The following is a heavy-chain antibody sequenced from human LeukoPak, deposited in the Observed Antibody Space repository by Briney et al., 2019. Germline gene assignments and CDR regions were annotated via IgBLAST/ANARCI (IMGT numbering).Heavy chain of an antibody. CDR2: IYTSGST. D-gene: IGHD6-13*01. J-gene: IGHJ6*04. CDR1: GGSISSYY. Sequence: SETLSLTCTVSGGSISSYYWSWIRQPPGKGLEWIGYIYTSGSTNYNPSLKSRVTISVDTSKNQFSLKLSSVTAADTAVYYCARLGYSSSWYKMDVWGKGTRSPSPQ. CDR3: ARLGYSSSWYKMDV. V-gene: IGHV4-4*09.